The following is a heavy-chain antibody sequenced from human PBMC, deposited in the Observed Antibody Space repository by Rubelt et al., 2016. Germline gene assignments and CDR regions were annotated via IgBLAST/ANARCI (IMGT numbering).Heavy chain of an antibody. CDR1: GYTFTSYG. V-gene: IGHV1-18*01. CDR2: INAGYGET. Sequence: QVQLVQSGAEVKKPGASVKVSCKASGYTFTSYGISWVRQAPGQGLEWMGWINAGYGETKYSQKLEGRLTITTDTSATTIYMDLSSLTSEDTAVYFCARDEDVWGQGTTVTVSS. J-gene: IGHJ6*02. CDR3: ARDEDV.